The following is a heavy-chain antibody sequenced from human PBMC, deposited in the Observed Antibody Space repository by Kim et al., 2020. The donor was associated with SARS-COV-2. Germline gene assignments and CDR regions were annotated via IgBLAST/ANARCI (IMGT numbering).Heavy chain of an antibody. V-gene: IGHV3-30*18. CDR3: AKGDGSLYYYGMDV. J-gene: IGHJ6*02. Sequence: GGSLRLSCAASGFTFSSYVMHWVRQAPGKGLEWVAVVSLDGSNKYYADSVKGRFTISRDNSKNTLYVQMNSLRDEDTAGYYCAKGDGSLYYYGMDVWGQGTTVTVAS. CDR1: GFTFSSYV. D-gene: IGHD2-15*01. CDR2: VSLDGSNK.